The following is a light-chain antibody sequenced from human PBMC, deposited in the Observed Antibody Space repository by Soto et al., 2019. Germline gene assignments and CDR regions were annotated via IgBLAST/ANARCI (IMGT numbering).Light chain of an antibody. CDR1: QGLTSNF. CDR3: QQYVTAPRT. V-gene: IGKV3-20*01. Sequence: EFVLTQSPGTLSLSPGERATLSCRASQGLTSNFLAWYQQKPGQAPSILIYGASNRATGVPDRFSGGGSGTDVTLTISRLEPEDFAVYFCQQYVTAPRTFGQGTKVDIK. J-gene: IGKJ1*01. CDR2: GAS.